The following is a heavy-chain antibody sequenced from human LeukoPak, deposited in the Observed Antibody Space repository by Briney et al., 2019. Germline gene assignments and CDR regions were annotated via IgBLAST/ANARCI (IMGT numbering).Heavy chain of an antibody. V-gene: IGHV3-21*01. J-gene: IGHJ4*02. CDR3: ARDKGGYSNPSDY. Sequence: GGSLRLSCAASGFIFSSYWMNWVRQAPGKGLEWVSSISGTSSYIFCGDSVKGRFTVSREHAKNSLYLQMNSLRAEDTAVYYCARDKGGYSNPSDYWGQGTLVTVSS. CDR2: ISGTSSYI. CDR1: GFIFSSYW. D-gene: IGHD6-6*01.